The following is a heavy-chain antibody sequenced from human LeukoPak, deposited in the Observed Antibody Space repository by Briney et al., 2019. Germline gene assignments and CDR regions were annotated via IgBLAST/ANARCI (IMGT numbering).Heavy chain of an antibody. D-gene: IGHD3-3*01. CDR1: GYTFTSYG. Sequence: ASVKVSCKASGYTFTSYGISWVRQVPGQGLEWMGWISAYNGNTNYAQKLQGRVTMTTDTSTSTAYMELRSLRSDDTAVYYCAMGAYYDFWSGYCPGRFGMDVWGQGTTVTVSS. V-gene: IGHV1-18*01. CDR2: ISAYNGNT. CDR3: AMGAYYDFWSGYCPGRFGMDV. J-gene: IGHJ6*02.